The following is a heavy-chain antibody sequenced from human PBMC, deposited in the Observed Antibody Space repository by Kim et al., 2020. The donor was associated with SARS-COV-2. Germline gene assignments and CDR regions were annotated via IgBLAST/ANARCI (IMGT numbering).Heavy chain of an antibody. V-gene: IGHV3-9*01. Sequence: VKSRFTNSRDNAKNSLYLQMNSLRAEDTALYYCAKDGGDGYNLRGGYFDYWGQGTLVTVSS. J-gene: IGHJ4*02. CDR3: AKDGGDGYNLRGGYFDY. D-gene: IGHD3-16*01.